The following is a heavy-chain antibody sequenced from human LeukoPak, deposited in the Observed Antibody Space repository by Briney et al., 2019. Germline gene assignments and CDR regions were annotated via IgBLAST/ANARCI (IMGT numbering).Heavy chain of an antibody. J-gene: IGHJ6*03. CDR3: ARAMGATLGYYYYYMDV. CDR1: GFTFSSYS. Sequence: GGSLRLSCAASGFTFSSYSMNWVRQAPGKGLEWVSSISSSSSYIYYADSVKGRFTISRDNAKNSLYLQMNSLRAEDTAVYYCARAMGATLGYYYYYMDVWGKGTTVIISS. D-gene: IGHD1-26*01. CDR2: ISSSSSYI. V-gene: IGHV3-21*01.